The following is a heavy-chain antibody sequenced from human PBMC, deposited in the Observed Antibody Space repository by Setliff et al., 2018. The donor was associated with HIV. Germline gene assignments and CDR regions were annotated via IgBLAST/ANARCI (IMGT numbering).Heavy chain of an antibody. Sequence: TSETLSLTCTVSGDSISSYYWTWIRQSPAKGLEWIGYIYYTGATNYSPSLKSRVTISMDTSKNQLFLNLTSVTAADTAVYYCARGSHASFWTGYGEMYFDPWGQGTQVTVSS. CDR3: ARGSHASFWTGYGEMYFDP. V-gene: IGHV4-59*12. J-gene: IGHJ5*02. D-gene: IGHD3-3*01. CDR1: GDSISSYY. CDR2: IYYTGAT.